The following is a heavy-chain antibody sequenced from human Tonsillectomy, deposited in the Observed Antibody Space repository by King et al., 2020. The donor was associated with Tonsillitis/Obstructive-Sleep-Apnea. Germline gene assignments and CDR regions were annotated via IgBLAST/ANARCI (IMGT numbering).Heavy chain of an antibody. D-gene: IGHD5-18*01. CDR1: GFTFSSYA. CDR3: TRPQYSYAYLAYFDP. CDR2: MTFHGSNK. V-gene: IGHV3-30*04. J-gene: IGHJ5*02. Sequence: VQLVESGGGVVQPGRSLRLSCAASGFTFSSYAMHWVRQAPGKGLEWVAVMTFHGSNKYYAASVKGRFTISRDNSKNTLYLQLSSLKASDTAMYYCTRPQYSYAYLAYFDPWGQGTLATVSS.